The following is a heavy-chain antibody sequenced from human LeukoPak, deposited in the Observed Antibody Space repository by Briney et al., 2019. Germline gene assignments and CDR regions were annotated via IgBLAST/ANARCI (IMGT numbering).Heavy chain of an antibody. Sequence: GGSLRLSCAASGFTFSSYAMHWVRQAPGKGLEWVAVISYDGSNKYYADSVKGRFTISRDNSKNTLYLQMNSLRAEDTAVYYCARDPLDIVVVVAASFDVWGKGTTVTVSS. J-gene: IGHJ6*04. V-gene: IGHV3-30*04. CDR2: ISYDGSNK. CDR1: GFTFSSYA. CDR3: ARDPLDIVVVVAASFDV. D-gene: IGHD2-15*01.